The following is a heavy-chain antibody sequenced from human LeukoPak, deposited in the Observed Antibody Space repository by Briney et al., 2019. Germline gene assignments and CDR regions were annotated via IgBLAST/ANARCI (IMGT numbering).Heavy chain of an antibody. Sequence: PSETLSLTCTVSGGSISSYYWSWIRQPAGKGLEWIGRIYTSGSTNYNPSLKSRVTMSVDTSKNQFSLKLSSVTAADTAVYYCARGGDGNYDSSGLIDYWGQGTLVTVSS. CDR2: IYTSGST. J-gene: IGHJ4*02. D-gene: IGHD3-22*01. CDR1: GGSISSYY. V-gene: IGHV4-4*07. CDR3: ARGGDGNYDSSGLIDY.